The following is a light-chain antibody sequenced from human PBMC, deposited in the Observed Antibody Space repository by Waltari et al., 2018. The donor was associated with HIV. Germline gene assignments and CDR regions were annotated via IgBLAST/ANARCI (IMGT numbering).Light chain of an antibody. CDR2: EVS. Sequence: QSALTQPPSATGSPGTSFTISCTGISSDVVDPTLVSWYQQHPGKAPKVMIYEVSKRPSGVPGRFSGSKSGNTASLTVSGLQAEDEADYYCSSSAGSNNYVFGTGTKVTVL. J-gene: IGLJ1*01. V-gene: IGLV2-8*01. CDR1: SSDVVDPTL. CDR3: SSSAGSNNYV.